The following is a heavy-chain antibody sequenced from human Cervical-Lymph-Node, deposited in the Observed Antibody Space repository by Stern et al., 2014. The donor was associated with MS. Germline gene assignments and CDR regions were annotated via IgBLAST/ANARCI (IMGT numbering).Heavy chain of an antibody. CDR1: GFTFSSYS. J-gene: IGHJ6*02. D-gene: IGHD1-26*01. Sequence: EVQLVQSGGGLVKPGGSLRLSCEASGFTFSSYSMNWVRQAPGKGLEWVSSISSSRSYIYYADSDKGRFTISRDNAKNSLYLQMNSLRAEDTAVYYCARDKVGATFPDEYYYYYGMDVWGQGTTVTVSS. CDR3: ARDKVGATFPDEYYYYYGMDV. CDR2: ISSSRSYI. V-gene: IGHV3-21*01.